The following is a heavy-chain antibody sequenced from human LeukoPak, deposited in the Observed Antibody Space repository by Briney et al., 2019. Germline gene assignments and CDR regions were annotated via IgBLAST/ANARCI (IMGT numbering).Heavy chain of an antibody. CDR3: ARVLSSHVSWFDP. D-gene: IGHD3-16*02. V-gene: IGHV1-46*01. CDR2: INPSGGST. CDR1: GYTFTSYY. J-gene: IGHJ5*02. Sequence: ASVKVSCKAFGYTFTSYYMHWVRQAPGQGLEWMGIINPSGGSTSYAQKFQGRVTMTRDMSTSTVYMELSSLRSEDTAVYYCARVLSSHVSWFDPWGQGTLVTVSS.